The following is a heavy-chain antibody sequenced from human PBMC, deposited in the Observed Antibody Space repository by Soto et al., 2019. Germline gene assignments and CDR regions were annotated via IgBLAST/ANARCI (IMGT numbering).Heavy chain of an antibody. Sequence: ASVKVSCKASGYTFTGYYMHWVRQAPGQGLEWMGWINPNSGGTNYAQKFQGWVTMTRDTSISTAYMELSRLGSDDTAVYYCARSSSYDSSGDTNPYGMDVWGQGTTVTVSS. V-gene: IGHV1-2*04. CDR3: ARSSSYDSSGDTNPYGMDV. J-gene: IGHJ6*02. CDR1: GYTFTGYY. CDR2: INPNSGGT. D-gene: IGHD3-22*01.